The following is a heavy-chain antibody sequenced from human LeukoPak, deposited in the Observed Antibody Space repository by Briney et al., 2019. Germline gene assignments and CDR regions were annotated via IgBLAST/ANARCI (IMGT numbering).Heavy chain of an antibody. V-gene: IGHV3-23*01. J-gene: IGHJ4*02. D-gene: IGHD3-22*01. CDR1: EFTFSKIG. CDR3: ARAPTRPTLIVFDLYFDY. CDR2: ISASGQST. Sequence: GGSPRLSCAASEFTFSKIGMTWLRQAPGKGLEWVSTISASGQSTFYADSVKGRFTISRDNSRNTLYLQMNSLSSEDTAVYYCARAPTRPTLIVFDLYFDYWGQGSLVTVSS.